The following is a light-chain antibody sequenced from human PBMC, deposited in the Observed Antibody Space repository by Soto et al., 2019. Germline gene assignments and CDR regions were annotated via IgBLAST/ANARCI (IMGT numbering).Light chain of an antibody. CDR2: GAS. CDR3: HQYGSSPTWT. V-gene: IGKV3-20*01. J-gene: IGKJ1*01. Sequence: ESVLTQSPGTLSLSPGESATLSCRASQSVSSNYLAWYQQKPGQAPRLLIYGASTRASGIPDRFSGSGSGTDFTLTISRLEPEDSAVYYCHQYGSSPTWTFGQGTKVEIK. CDR1: QSVSSNY.